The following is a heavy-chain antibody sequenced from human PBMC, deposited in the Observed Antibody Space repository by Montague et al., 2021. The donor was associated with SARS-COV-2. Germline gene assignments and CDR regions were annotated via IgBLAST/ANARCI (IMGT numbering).Heavy chain of an antibody. CDR1: GFSLATSGMS. Sequence: PALVKPTQTLTLTCTFSGFSLATSGMSVSWIRQPPGKALEWLALIDWDDDKYYTTSLKTRLTISKDTSKNQVVLTMSNMDPVDTATYYCARKRPASRAYAGFFFDFWGQGALVTVSA. D-gene: IGHD5-12*01. CDR2: IDWDDDK. CDR3: ARKRPASRAYAGFFFDF. V-gene: IGHV2-70*01. J-gene: IGHJ4*02.